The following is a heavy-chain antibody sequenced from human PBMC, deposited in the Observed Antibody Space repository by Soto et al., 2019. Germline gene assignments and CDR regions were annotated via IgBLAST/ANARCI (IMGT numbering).Heavy chain of an antibody. J-gene: IGHJ4*02. Sequence: VKVSCKASGYTFTSYAMHWVRQAPGQRLEWMGWINAGNGNTKYSQKFQGRVTITRDTSASTAYMELSSLRSEDTAVYYCARDSSGWAKHFDYWGQGTLVTVSS. CDR3: ARDSSGWAKHFDY. V-gene: IGHV1-3*01. D-gene: IGHD6-19*01. CDR1: GYTFTSYA. CDR2: INAGNGNT.